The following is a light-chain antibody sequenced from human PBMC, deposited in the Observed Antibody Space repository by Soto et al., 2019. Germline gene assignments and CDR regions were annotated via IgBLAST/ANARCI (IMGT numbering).Light chain of an antibody. CDR2: EVN. Sequence: QAVVTQPPSASGSPGQSVTISCTGTSSDVGGSNSVSWYQQHPGKAPKLMIYEVNKRPSGVPDRFSGSQSGNTASLTVSGLQAEDEADYHCSSYAGNNNLVFGGGTKLTVL. CDR3: SSYAGNNNLV. J-gene: IGLJ2*01. V-gene: IGLV2-8*01. CDR1: SSDVGGSNS.